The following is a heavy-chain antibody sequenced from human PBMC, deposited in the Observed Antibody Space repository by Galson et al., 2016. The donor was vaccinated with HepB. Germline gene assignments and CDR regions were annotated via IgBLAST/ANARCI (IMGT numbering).Heavy chain of an antibody. CDR1: GGSISSSSYY. V-gene: IGHV4-39*01. CDR3: ARHLKVQLWLRGNWFYP. Sequence: TLSLTCTVSGGSISSSSYYWGWIRQPPGKGLEWIGSIYYSGSTYYNPSPKSRVTISVDTSKNQFSLKLSSVTAADTAVYYCARHLKVQLWLRGNWFYPWGQGTLVTVSS. CDR2: IYYSGST. D-gene: IGHD5-18*01. J-gene: IGHJ5*02.